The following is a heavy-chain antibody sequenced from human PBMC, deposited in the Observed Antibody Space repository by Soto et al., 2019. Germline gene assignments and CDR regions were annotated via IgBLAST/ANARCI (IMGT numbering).Heavy chain of an antibody. Sequence: QVQLVQSGAEVKKPGASVKVSCKASGYTFTSYGISWVRQAPGQGLEWMGWISAYNGNTNYAQKLQGRDNMTTDTSTSTAYMERRSVRCHDKAVYYCAREYGSGSRFGYWSQGTLVTVSS. CDR1: GYTFTSYG. CDR2: ISAYNGNT. V-gene: IGHV1-18*01. D-gene: IGHD3-10*01. CDR3: AREYGSGSRFGY. J-gene: IGHJ4*02.